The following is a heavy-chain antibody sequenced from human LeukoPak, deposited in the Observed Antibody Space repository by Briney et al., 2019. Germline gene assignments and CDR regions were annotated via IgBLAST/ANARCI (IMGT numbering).Heavy chain of an antibody. V-gene: IGHV3-23*01. D-gene: IGHD5-18*01. J-gene: IGHJ4*02. CDR1: GFTFSTFA. CDR3: ATYRQVLLPFES. CDR2: IFPSGGEI. Sequence: GGSLRLSCAASGFTFSTFAMLWVRQPPGKGLEWVSSIFPSGGEIHYADSVRGRFTISRDDSKSILSLQMNSLRAEDTAIYYCATYRQVLLPFESWGQGTLVTVSS.